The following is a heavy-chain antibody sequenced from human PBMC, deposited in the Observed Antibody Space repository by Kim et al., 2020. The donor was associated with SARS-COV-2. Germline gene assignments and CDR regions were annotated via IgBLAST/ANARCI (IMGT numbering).Heavy chain of an antibody. V-gene: IGHV4-39*01. Sequence: KPYLKSQVTTSLDTSKNQFSLKLRSVTAADTAVYYCAKQMATIGRIDYWGQGTLVTVSS. D-gene: IGHD5-12*01. CDR3: AKQMATIGRIDY. J-gene: IGHJ4*02.